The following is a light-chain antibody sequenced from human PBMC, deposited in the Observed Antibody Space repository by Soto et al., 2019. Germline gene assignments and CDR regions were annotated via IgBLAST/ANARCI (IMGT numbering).Light chain of an antibody. CDR3: SSYANSRTI. Sequence: QSALTQLASVSGSPGQSITISCTGTSNNYVSWYQQHPGKAPKLMIYDVINRPSGDSDRFSGYKSGNTASLSISGLQAEDEADYYCSSYANSRTIFGGGTKLTVL. CDR2: DVI. J-gene: IGLJ2*01. CDR1: SNNY. V-gene: IGLV2-14*03.